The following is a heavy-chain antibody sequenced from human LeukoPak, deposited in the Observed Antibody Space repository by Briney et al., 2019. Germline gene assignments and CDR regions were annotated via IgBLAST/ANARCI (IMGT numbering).Heavy chain of an antibody. J-gene: IGHJ5*02. D-gene: IGHD3-16*01. CDR1: GFTFSSRW. CDR3: ASQSYARFDP. CDR2: IHPDGSGQ. V-gene: IGHV3-7*01. Sequence: GGSLRLSCAASGFTFSSRWMSWVRQAPGKGLEWVGNIHPDGSGQYPVDSLKGRFTISRDNVRNSLFLQMNSLRVEDTAVYYCASQSYARFDPWGQGTLVTVSS.